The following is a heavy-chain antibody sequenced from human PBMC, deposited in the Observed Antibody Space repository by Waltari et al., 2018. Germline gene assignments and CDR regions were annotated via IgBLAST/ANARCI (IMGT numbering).Heavy chain of an antibody. CDR3: ARLGGSGWPRTHI. Sequence: QVQLVESGGGVVQPGRSLRLSCAASGFTFSSYGMHWVRQAPGKGLEWVAVIWYDGSNKYYADSVKGRFTISRDNSKNTLYLQMNSLRAEDTAVYYCARLGGSGWPRTHIWGQGSMVTVSS. CDR2: IWYDGSNK. V-gene: IGHV3-33*01. CDR1: GFTFSSYG. J-gene: IGHJ3*02. D-gene: IGHD6-19*01.